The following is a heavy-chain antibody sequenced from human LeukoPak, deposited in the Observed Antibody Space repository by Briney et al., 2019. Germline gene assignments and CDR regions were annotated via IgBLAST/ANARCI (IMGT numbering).Heavy chain of an antibody. CDR2: INHSGST. V-gene: IGHV4-34*01. Sequence: SETLSLTCAVYGGSFSGYYWSWIRQPPGEGLEWIGEINHSGSTNYNPSLKSRVTISVDTSKNQFSLKLSSVTAADTAVYYCARDGTRRSYGMDVWGQGTTVTVSS. CDR3: ARDGTRRSYGMDV. J-gene: IGHJ6*02. CDR1: GGSFSGYY.